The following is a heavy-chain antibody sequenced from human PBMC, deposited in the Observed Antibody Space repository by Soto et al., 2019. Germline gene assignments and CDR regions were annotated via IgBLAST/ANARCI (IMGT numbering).Heavy chain of an antibody. CDR2: IYYSGST. J-gene: IGHJ4*02. CDR1: GGSISSYY. Sequence: KPSETLCLTCTVSGGSISSYYWSWIRQPPGKGLEWIGYIYYSGSTNYNASPKSRVTISVDTCKSQFSLKLSSVTAADTAVYYSARVVVALWGYWGQGTLVTVSS. D-gene: IGHD2-15*01. V-gene: IGHV4-59*01. CDR3: ARVVVALWGY.